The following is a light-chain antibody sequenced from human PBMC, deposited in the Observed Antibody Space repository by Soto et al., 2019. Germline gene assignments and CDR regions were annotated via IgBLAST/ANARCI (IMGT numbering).Light chain of an antibody. J-gene: IGLJ1*01. CDR2: EVS. CDR1: SRDVGGYNY. V-gene: IGLV2-14*01. Sequence: SALTQPASVSGSPGQSITISCTGTSRDVGGYNYVSWYQHHPGKAPRLIIYEVSNRPSGVSNRFSGSKSGNTASLTISGLQADDEADYYCSSYTSSSTVVFGIGTKVTVL. CDR3: SSYTSSSTVV.